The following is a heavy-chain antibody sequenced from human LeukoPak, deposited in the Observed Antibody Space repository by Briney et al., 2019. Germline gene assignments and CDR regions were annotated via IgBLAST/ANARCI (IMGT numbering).Heavy chain of an antibody. D-gene: IGHD2-8*01. V-gene: IGHV1-2*02. CDR3: ARDPSQYASGTFDP. CDR2: INPNSDAT. CDR1: GYTFTVHY. Sequence: GASVKVSCKASGYTFTVHYIHWLRQAPGQGLEWMGWINPNSDATNYAEKFQGRVTMTRDTSISTAYMELARLTSDNTAVYFCARDPSQYASGTFDPWGQGTLVTVSS. J-gene: IGHJ5*02.